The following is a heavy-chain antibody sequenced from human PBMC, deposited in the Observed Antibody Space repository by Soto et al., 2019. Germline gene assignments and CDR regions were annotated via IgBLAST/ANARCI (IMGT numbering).Heavy chain of an antibody. CDR3: ARLSTYDSYYMDV. J-gene: IGHJ6*03. D-gene: IGHD3-3*01. CDR1: GYSFTSYW. V-gene: IGHV5-51*01. Sequence: GESLKISCQGSGYSFTSYWIGWVRQMPGKGLEWMGIIYPGDSDTRYSPSFQGQVTISADKSISTAYLQWSSLKASDTAMYYCARLSTYDSYYMDVWGKGTTVTVSS. CDR2: IYPGDSDT.